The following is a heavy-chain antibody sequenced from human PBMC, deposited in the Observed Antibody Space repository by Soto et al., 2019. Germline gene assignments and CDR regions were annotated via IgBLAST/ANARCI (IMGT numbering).Heavy chain of an antibody. V-gene: IGHV4-31*03. D-gene: IGHD6-25*01. CDR3: ARAPLSATPTPSRHCDY. CDR1: GGSVISGGYY. Sequence: QVQLQESGPGLVKPSQTLSLTCTVSGGSVISGGYYWSWIRQHPGKGLEWIGYIYYSGDSYYNPSLKSRLSISLDPSKNHLSLRLSSVTAADTAIYHCARAPLSATPTPSRHCDYWGHGTLVTVSS. CDR2: IYYSGDS. J-gene: IGHJ4*01.